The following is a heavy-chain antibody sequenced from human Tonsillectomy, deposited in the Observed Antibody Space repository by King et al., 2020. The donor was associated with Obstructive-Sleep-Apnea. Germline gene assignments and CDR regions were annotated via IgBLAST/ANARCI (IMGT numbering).Heavy chain of an antibody. D-gene: IGHD6-19*01. CDR1: GFSFDDYA. Sequence: EVQLVESGGGLVQPGRSLRLSCAASGFSFDDYAMHWVRQVPGKGLEWVSGINWNSDSIGYADSVKGRFTISRDNAKHSLYLQVNSLRAEDTALYYCVKDKHGGWYVDYLDYGGQGTLVTVSS. CDR2: INWNSDSI. J-gene: IGHJ4*02. CDR3: VKDKHGGWYVDYLDY. V-gene: IGHV3-9*01.